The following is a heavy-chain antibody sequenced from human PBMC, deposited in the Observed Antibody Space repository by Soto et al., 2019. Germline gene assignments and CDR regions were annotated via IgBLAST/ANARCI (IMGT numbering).Heavy chain of an antibody. J-gene: IGHJ6*02. CDR2: ISYDGSNK. Sequence: GGSLRLSCAASGFTFSSYAMHWVRQAPGKGLEWVAVISYDGSNKYYADSVKGRFTISRDNSKNTLYLQMNSLRAEDTAVYYCAGSPGGDSKKDYYYYGMDVWGQGTTVTVSS. D-gene: IGHD4-4*01. CDR3: AGSPGGDSKKDYYYYGMDV. CDR1: GFTFSSYA. V-gene: IGHV3-30-3*01.